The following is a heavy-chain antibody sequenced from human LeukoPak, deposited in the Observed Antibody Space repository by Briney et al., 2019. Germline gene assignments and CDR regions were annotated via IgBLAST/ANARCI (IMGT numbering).Heavy chain of an antibody. D-gene: IGHD6-13*01. CDR1: GGSISSYY. CDR2: IYYSGST. J-gene: IGHJ4*02. Sequence: SETLSLTCTVSGGSISSYYWSWIRQPPGKGLEWIGYIYYSGSTNYNPSLKSRVTMSVDTSKNQFSLKLSSVTAADTAVYYCARGQYSSSWYGSYYFDYWGQGTLVTVSS. CDR3: ARGQYSSSWYGSYYFDY. V-gene: IGHV4-59*12.